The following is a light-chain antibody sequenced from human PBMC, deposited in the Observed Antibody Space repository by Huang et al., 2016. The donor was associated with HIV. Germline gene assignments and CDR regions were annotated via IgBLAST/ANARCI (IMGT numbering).Light chain of an antibody. Sequence: EIIMTQSPATLSLSPGEGASLYCRANQSVATNLAWYLHRPGPSPRILIFGASTRASGLPGRFSGSGSGTQFTLTVSGLQSEDFAVYYCQQYHNWPYTFGQGTKLEI. V-gene: IGKV3-15*01. CDR1: QSVATN. CDR2: GAS. J-gene: IGKJ2*01. CDR3: QQYHNWPYT.